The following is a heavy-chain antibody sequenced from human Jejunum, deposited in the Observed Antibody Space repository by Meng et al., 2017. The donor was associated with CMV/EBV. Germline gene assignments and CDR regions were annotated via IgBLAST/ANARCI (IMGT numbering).Heavy chain of an antibody. J-gene: IGHJ4*02. CDR1: GDSISSYY. V-gene: IGHV4-59*08. CDR2: IYHTGST. CDR3: ARHPSYFDS. Sequence: QVQLQESGPGLVKPSETLSLTCNVSGDSISSYYWSWIRQSPGKGLEWIGWIYHTGSTNYNPSLKSRVTMSLDTSKNQFSLNLRSVTAADTAVYYCARHPSYFDSWGQGTLVTVSS.